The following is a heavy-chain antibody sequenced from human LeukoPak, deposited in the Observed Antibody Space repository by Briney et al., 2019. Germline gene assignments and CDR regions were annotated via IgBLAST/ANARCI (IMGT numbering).Heavy chain of an antibody. CDR1: GFTVSSKY. Sequence: GGSLRLSCAASGFTVSSKYMSWVRQAPGKGLEWVSVIYTEDSYYSDSAKGRFTISRDNSKNTLFIQMNNLRTEDTAVYYCARAVRPYDSGNYYPYYFDDWGQGALVTVVS. V-gene: IGHV3-53*01. D-gene: IGHD3-10*01. CDR3: ARAVRPYDSGNYYPYYFDD. J-gene: IGHJ4*02. CDR2: IYTEDS.